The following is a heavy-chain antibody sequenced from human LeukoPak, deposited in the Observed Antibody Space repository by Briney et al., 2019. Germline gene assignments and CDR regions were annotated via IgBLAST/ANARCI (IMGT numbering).Heavy chain of an antibody. CDR2: ISSSSTI. CDR1: GFTFSDYY. CDR3: ARDVAYYYGSGSHYMGDY. J-gene: IGHJ4*02. Sequence: GGSLRLSWAASGFTFSDYYMSWIRQAPGKGLEWVSYISSSSTIYYADSVKGRFTISRDNAKNSLYLQMNSLRAEDTAVYYCARDVAYYYGSGSHYMGDYWGQGTLVTVSS. D-gene: IGHD3-10*01. V-gene: IGHV3-11*04.